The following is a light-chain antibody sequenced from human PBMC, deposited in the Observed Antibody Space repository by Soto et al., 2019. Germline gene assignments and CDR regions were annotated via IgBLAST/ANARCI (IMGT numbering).Light chain of an antibody. Sequence: QSVLTQPPSASRTPGQRVTISCSGSNSNIGSNTVNWYQQLPGTAPKLLIYRNDQRPSGVPDRFSGSKSGTSASLAISGLQSEDEGDYYCAAWDDSLNGRVFGSGTKLTV. J-gene: IGLJ3*02. CDR1: NSNIGSNT. CDR3: AAWDDSLNGRV. CDR2: RND. V-gene: IGLV1-44*01.